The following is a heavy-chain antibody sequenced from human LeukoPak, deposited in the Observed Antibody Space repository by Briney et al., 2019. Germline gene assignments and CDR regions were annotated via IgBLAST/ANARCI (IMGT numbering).Heavy chain of an antibody. Sequence: GGSLRLSCAASGFIFSSYSMNWVRQAPGKGLEGVSSISSSSSYIYYPDSMKGRFTISRDNAKNSLYLQMNSLRAEDTAVYYCARAPPISINTVITRYYLDYWGQGTLVTVSS. J-gene: IGHJ4*02. CDR2: ISSSSSYI. V-gene: IGHV3-21*01. CDR3: ARAPPISINTVITRYYLDY. D-gene: IGHD4-23*01. CDR1: GFIFSSYS.